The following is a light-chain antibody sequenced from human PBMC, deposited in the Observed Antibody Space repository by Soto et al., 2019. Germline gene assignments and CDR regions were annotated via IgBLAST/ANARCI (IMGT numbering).Light chain of an antibody. CDR2: EVS. J-gene: IGLJ2*01. CDR3: SSYAGSNNWVV. Sequence: QSALTQPPSASGSPGQSVTISCTGTSSDVGGYNYVSWYQQHPGKAPKLMISEVSKRPSGVPDRFSGSKSGNTASLTVSGLQAEDEADYYCSSYAGSNNWVVFGGGTKVTVL. CDR1: SSDVGGYNY. V-gene: IGLV2-8*01.